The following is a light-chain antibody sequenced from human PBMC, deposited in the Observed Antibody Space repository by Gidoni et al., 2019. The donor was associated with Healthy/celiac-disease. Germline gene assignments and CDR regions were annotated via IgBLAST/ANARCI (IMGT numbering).Light chain of an antibody. Sequence: EIVLTQSPGTLSLSPGERATLSCRASQRVSSSYLAWYQQKPGQAPRLLIYGASSRATGIPDRFSGRGSGTAFTLTISRLEPEDFAVYYCQQYGSFFGGGTKVEIK. CDR2: GAS. CDR1: QRVSSSY. J-gene: IGKJ4*01. V-gene: IGKV3-20*01. CDR3: QQYGSF.